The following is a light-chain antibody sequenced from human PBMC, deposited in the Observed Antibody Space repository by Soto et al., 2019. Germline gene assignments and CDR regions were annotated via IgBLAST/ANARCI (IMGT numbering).Light chain of an antibody. CDR2: DVS. V-gene: IGLV2-11*01. CDR3: CSNAGNDEI. CDR1: SSDVGGYNY. J-gene: IGLJ2*01. Sequence: QSVLTQPRSVSGSPGQSVTISCTGTSSDVGGYNYVSWFQQHPGKAPQLMIYDVSERPSGVPDRFSGSKSGNTASLTISGLQAEDEADYYCCSNAGNDEIFGEGTKVTVL.